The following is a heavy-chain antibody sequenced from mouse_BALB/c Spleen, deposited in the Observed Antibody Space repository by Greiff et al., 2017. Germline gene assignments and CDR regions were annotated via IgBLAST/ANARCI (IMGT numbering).Heavy chain of an antibody. CDR3: AFYGYDGGPAMDY. Sequence: QVQLQQSGPGLVAPSQSLSITCTVSGFSLTSYGVHWVRQPPGKGLEWLGVIWAGGSTNYNSALMSRLSISKDNSKSQVFLKMNSLQTDDTAMYYCAFYGYDGGPAMDYWGQGTAVTVSS. CDR2: IWAGGST. V-gene: IGHV2-9*02. J-gene: IGHJ4*01. D-gene: IGHD2-2*01. CDR1: GFSLTSYG.